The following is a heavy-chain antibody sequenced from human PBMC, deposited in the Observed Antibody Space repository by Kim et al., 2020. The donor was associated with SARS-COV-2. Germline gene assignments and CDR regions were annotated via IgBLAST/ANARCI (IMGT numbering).Heavy chain of an antibody. CDR1: GFIFGNYW. J-gene: IGHJ3*01. CDR3: ARELTYDRWTGFSPYDAFDL. Sequence: GGSLRLSCEGSGFIFGNYWMNWVRQAPGKGLEWVANIMQDGSEKYYVESVKGRFTISRDNAKKSVFLQMSSLRAEDTAVYYCARELTYDRWTGFSPYDAFDLWGQGTEVTVSS. D-gene: IGHD3-9*01. V-gene: IGHV3-7*01. CDR2: IMQDGSEK.